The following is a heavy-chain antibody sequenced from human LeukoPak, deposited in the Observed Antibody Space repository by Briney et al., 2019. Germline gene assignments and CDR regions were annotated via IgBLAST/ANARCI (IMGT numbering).Heavy chain of an antibody. J-gene: IGHJ2*01. CDR3: ARDKGAGPPNRQQLVINWYFDL. CDR2: INASGGST. V-gene: IGHV1-46*01. CDR1: GYTFTSYY. Sequence: ASVKVSCKASGYTFTSYYMHWVRQAPGQGLEWMGIINASGGSTSYAQKFQGRVTMTRDTSASTVYMELSSLRSEDTAVYYCARDKGAGPPNRQQLVINWYFDLWGRGTLVTVSS. D-gene: IGHD6-13*01.